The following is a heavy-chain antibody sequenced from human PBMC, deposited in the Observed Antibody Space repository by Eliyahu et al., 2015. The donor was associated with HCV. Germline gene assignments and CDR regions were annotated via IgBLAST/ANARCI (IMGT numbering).Heavy chain of an antibody. CDR2: ISSSSSYI. V-gene: IGHV3-21*01. D-gene: IGHD2-2*01. CDR1: GFTFSXXX. J-gene: IGHJ6*02. Sequence: EVQLVESGGGLVKPGGSLRLSCAASGFTFSXXXMNXXRQAPGKGLEWVSSISSSSSYIYYADSVKGRFTISRDNAKNSLYLQMNSLRAEDTAVYYCAGAYCSSTSCSRGYYYYGMDVWGQGTTVTVSS. CDR3: AGAYCSSTSCSRGYYYYGMDV.